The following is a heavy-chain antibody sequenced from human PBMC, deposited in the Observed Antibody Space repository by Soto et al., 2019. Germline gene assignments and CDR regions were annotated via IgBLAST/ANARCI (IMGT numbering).Heavy chain of an antibody. D-gene: IGHD3-22*01. J-gene: IGHJ4*02. CDR2: IDPSDSYT. CDR1: GYSFTSYW. Sequence: PGESLKISCKGSGYSFTSYWISWVRQMPGKGLEWMGRIDPSDSYTNYSPSFQGHVTISADKSISTAYLQWSSLKASDTAMYYCERPYYYDSSGYVWGQGTLVTVSS. CDR3: ERPYYYDSSGYV. V-gene: IGHV5-10-1*01.